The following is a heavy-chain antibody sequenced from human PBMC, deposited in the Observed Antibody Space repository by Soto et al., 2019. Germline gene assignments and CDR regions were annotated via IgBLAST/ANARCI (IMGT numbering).Heavy chain of an antibody. CDR1: GVTFSSYG. Sequence: GXSVKVSCNGAGVTFSSYGISWVRQAPGQGLEWMGGIIPMFGTATHTQNFQGRLTITADESTSTAYMELSSLRSEDTAVCFCARSVGVTTLSYLDYWGQGTLVTVSS. J-gene: IGHJ4*02. CDR2: IIPMFGTA. V-gene: IGHV1-69*13. D-gene: IGHD3-16*02. CDR3: ARSVGVTTLSYLDY.